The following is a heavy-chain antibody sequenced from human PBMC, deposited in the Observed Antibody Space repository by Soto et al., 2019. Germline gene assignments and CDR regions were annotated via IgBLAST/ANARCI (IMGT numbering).Heavy chain of an antibody. CDR2: IYPGGSDV. Sequence: GESLKISCQGSGYRFTSYWIAWVRQMPGRGLEWVGIIYPGGSDVKYSPSFQGQVTISADRSNSTAYLQWGSLKASDTAMYFCARHFDSSGYYPDYWGQGTQVTVSS. J-gene: IGHJ4*02. CDR1: GYRFTSYW. V-gene: IGHV5-51*01. D-gene: IGHD3-22*01. CDR3: ARHFDSSGYYPDY.